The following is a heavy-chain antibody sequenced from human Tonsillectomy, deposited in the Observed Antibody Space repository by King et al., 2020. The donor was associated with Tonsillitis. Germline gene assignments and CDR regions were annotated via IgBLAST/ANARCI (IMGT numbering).Heavy chain of an antibody. CDR2: ISYDGTNK. D-gene: IGHD4-17*01. CDR1: GFTFSSFG. CDR3: ANLLRAFDI. V-gene: IGHV3-30*18. J-gene: IGHJ3*02. Sequence: VQLVESGGGVVQPGRSLRLSCAASGFTFSSFGIHWVRQAPGKGLDWVAVISYDGTNKYYADSVKGRFTISRDNSKNTLYLQMNSLRAEDTAVYYCANLLRAFDIWGQGTMVTVSS.